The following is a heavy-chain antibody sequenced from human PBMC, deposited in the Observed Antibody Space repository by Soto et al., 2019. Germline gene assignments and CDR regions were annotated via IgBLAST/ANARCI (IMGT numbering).Heavy chain of an antibody. Sequence: ASVKVSCKASGYTFTSYGISWVRQAPGQGLEWMGWISAYNGNTNYAQKLQGRVTMTTDTSTSTAYMELRSLRSDDTAVYYCARGRRSRYCISTSCVRWETWFDPWGQGNLVTVSS. D-gene: IGHD2-2*01. J-gene: IGHJ5*02. CDR1: GYTFTSYG. V-gene: IGHV1-18*01. CDR2: ISAYNGNT. CDR3: ARGRRSRYCISTSCVRWETWFDP.